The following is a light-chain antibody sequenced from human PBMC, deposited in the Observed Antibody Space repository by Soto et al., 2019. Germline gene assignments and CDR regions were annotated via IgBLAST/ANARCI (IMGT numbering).Light chain of an antibody. CDR3: QQYNSYWT. V-gene: IGKV1-5*03. CDR2: KAS. Sequence: IRMALSPPTLSASIGDRVTITCRASQSISSWWDWDQQRPGQAPQLLIYKASSLESGFPSRCSGSGSGTEFTLTISRLQPDDFATYYRQQYNSYWTFGQGTKVDI. CDR1: QSISSW. J-gene: IGKJ1*01.